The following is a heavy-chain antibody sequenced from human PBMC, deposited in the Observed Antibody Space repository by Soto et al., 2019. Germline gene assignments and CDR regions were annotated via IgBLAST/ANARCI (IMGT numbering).Heavy chain of an antibody. CDR1: GFTVSSYA. CDR2: ISGSGGST. J-gene: IGHJ4*02. D-gene: IGHD2-15*01. Sequence: GSLRLSCAASGFTVSSYAMSWVRQAPGKGLEWVSAISGSGGSTYYADSVKGRFTISRDNSKNTLYLQINSLRAEDTAVYYCAKGPPSSCSDGSCWLVDFWGQGTLVTVS. V-gene: IGHV3-23*01. CDR3: AKGPPSSCSDGSCWLVDF.